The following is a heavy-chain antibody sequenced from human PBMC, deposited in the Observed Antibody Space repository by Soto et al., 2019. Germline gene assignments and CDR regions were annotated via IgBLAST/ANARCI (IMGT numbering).Heavy chain of an antibody. CDR3: ARRNDILTGYSNGWFDP. V-gene: IGHV4-34*01. CDR2: INHNGGT. J-gene: IGHJ5*02. CDR1: GGSFSGYY. D-gene: IGHD3-9*01. Sequence: SETLSLTCAVHGGSFSGYYWNWIRQQPGKGLEWIGEINHNGGTNYNPSLRSRVTISVDTSKNQFSLKMSSVTAADTAVFYCARRNDILTGYSNGWFDPWGQGTLVTVSS.